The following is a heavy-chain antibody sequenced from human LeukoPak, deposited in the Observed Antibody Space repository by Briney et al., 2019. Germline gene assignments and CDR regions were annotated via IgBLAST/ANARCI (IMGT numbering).Heavy chain of an antibody. CDR3: ATVDYGGYFDY. CDR2: IIPILGIA. D-gene: IGHD4/OR15-4a*01. CDR1: GGTFSSYT. J-gene: IGHJ4*02. Sequence: ASVKVSCKASGGTFSSYTISWVRQAPGQGLEWMGRIIPILGIANYAQKFQGRVTITAAKSTSTAYMELSSLRSEDTAVYYCATVDYGGYFDYWGQGTLVTVSS. V-gene: IGHV1-69*02.